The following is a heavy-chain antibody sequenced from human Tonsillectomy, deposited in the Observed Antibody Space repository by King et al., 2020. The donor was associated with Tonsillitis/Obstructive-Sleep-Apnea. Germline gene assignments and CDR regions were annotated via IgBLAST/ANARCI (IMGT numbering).Heavy chain of an antibody. CDR2: IKQDGSRK. V-gene: IGHV3-7*04. CDR1: GFTVSNYW. J-gene: IGHJ3*02. Sequence: VQLVESGGGLVQPGGSLRLSCAASGFTVSNYWMAWIRQAPGKGLEWVGNIKQDGSRKNYMDSVKGRFTISRDNTKDSLFLQMNSLSAEDTAVYYCARVIGGSTSGIFYDAFDIWGQGTMVTVSS. CDR3: ARVIGGSTSGIFYDAFDI. D-gene: IGHD2-15*01.